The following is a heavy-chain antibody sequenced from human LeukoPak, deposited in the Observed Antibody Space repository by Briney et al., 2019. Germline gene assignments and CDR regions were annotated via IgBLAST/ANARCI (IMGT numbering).Heavy chain of an antibody. CDR2: INPNSGGT. CDR1: GYTFTCYY. V-gene: IGHV1-2*02. Sequence: ASVKVSCKASGYTFTCYYMHWVRQAPGQGLEWMGWINPNSGGTNYAQKFQGRVTMTRDTSISTAYMELSRLRSDDTAVYYCARDGLPVYYDSSGYSDYWGQGTLVTVSS. J-gene: IGHJ4*02. CDR3: ARDGLPVYYDSSGYSDY. D-gene: IGHD3-22*01.